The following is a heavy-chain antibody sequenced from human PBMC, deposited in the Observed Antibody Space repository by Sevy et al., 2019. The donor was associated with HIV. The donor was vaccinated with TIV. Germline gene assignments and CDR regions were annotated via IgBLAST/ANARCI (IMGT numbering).Heavy chain of an antibody. CDR1: GFTFSSYG. CDR3: AKDIGATGIAVVAN. Sequence: GGSLRLSCAASGFTFSSYGMSWVRQVPGKGLEWVSGLNWDSGSVAYADSVKGRFTISRDNAKNALFLQMNSLRAEDTALYYCAKDIGATGIAVVANWGQGIQVTVSS. D-gene: IGHD6-19*01. V-gene: IGHV3-9*01. CDR2: LNWDSGSV. J-gene: IGHJ4*02.